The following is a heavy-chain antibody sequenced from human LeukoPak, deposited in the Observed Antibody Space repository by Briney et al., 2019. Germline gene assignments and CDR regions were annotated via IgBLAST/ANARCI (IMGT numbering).Heavy chain of an antibody. CDR3: ARESAVTTEADY. Sequence: GGTLRLSCAASGFTFSSYGMNWVRQAPGKGLEWVSSISSSSSYIYYADSVKGRFTISRDNAKNSLYLQMNSLRAEDTAVYYCARESAVTTEADYWGQGTLVTVSS. D-gene: IGHD4-17*01. J-gene: IGHJ4*02. CDR2: ISSSSSYI. CDR1: GFTFSSYG. V-gene: IGHV3-21*01.